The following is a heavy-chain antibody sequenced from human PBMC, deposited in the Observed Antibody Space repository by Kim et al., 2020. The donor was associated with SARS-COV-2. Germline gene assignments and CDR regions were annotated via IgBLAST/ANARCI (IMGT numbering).Heavy chain of an antibody. V-gene: IGHV4-39*01. Sequence: SETLSLTCTVSGGSISSSSYYWGWIRQPPGKGLEWIGSIYYSGSTYYNPSLKSRVTISVDTSKNQFSLKLSSVTAADTAVYYCASPLSGWGEDYGENGGRPVYWGQGTLVTVSS. J-gene: IGHJ4*02. CDR2: IYYSGST. CDR3: ASPLSGWGEDYGENGGRPVY. D-gene: IGHD4-17*01. CDR1: GGSISSSSYY.